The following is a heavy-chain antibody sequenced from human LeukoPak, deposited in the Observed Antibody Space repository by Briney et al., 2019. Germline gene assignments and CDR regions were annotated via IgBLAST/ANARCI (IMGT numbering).Heavy chain of an antibody. J-gene: IGHJ1*01. CDR2: IKSDGQIT. V-gene: IGHV3-74*01. CDR3: LLIILGGSSQH. CDR1: GFTFNNYW. D-gene: IGHD3-3*01. Sequence: PGGSLRLSCAASGFTFNNYWMHWVRHAPGKGLVWVSRIKSDGQITTYADSVKGRFTTSRDNAKNTFYLQMNSLRVEDAAVYYCLLIILGGSSQHWGQGTLVSVSS.